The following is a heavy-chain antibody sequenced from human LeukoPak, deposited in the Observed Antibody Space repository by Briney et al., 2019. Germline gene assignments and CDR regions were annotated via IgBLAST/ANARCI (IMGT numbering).Heavy chain of an antibody. V-gene: IGHV3-7*04. CDR3: ARASVLRFLEFDY. D-gene: IGHD3-3*01. CDR2: IKQDGSEK. Sequence: GGSLRLSCAASGFTFSSYWMSWVRQAPGKGLEWVANIKQDGSEKYYVDSVKGRFTISRDNAKNSLYLQMNSLRAEDTAVYYCARASVLRFLEFDYWGQGTLDTVSS. CDR1: GFTFSSYW. J-gene: IGHJ4*02.